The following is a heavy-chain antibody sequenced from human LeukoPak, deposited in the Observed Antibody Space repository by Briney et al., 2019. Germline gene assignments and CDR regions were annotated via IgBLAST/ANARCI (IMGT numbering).Heavy chain of an antibody. CDR2: ISGSGVYK. CDR3: AKVSCTGGTCSSFDY. J-gene: IGHJ4*02. D-gene: IGHD2-8*02. V-gene: IGHV3-23*01. CDR1: GFAFSSFV. Sequence: GGSLRLSCAASGFAFSSFVMSWVRQAPGKGLEWVSSISGSGVYKYYTDSVKGRFTISRDNSKNTLYVQMNSLRAEDTAVYYCAKVSCTGGTCSSFDYWGQGTLATVSS.